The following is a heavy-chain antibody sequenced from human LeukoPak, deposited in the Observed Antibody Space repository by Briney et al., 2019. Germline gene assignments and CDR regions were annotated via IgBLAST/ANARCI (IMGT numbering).Heavy chain of an antibody. V-gene: IGHV1-69*04. J-gene: IGHJ4*02. D-gene: IGHD3-22*01. CDR3: AGALTDYYDSSGYYPLIH. Sequence: SVKVSCKASGGTFSSYAISWVRQAPGQGLEWMGRIIPILGIANYAQKFQGRVTITADKSTSTAYMELSSLRSEDTAVYYCAGALTDYYDSSGYYPLIHWGQGTLVTVSS. CDR2: IIPILGIA. CDR1: GGTFSSYA.